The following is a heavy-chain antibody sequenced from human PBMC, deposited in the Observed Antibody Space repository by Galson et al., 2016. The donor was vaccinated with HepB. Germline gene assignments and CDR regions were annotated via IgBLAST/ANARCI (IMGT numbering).Heavy chain of an antibody. V-gene: IGHV1-2*06. D-gene: IGHD2-15*01. CDR3: AREVVAVHKWFDP. Sequence: SVKVSCKASGYTFPGYNIHWVRQAPGQGLEWMGLMNPNTGGTDYAQKFQDRVTMTRDTSINTAFLEVKRLTPNDTAVYYCAREVVAVHKWFDPWGQGTLVTVSS. CDR2: MNPNTGGT. J-gene: IGHJ5*02. CDR1: GYTFPGYN.